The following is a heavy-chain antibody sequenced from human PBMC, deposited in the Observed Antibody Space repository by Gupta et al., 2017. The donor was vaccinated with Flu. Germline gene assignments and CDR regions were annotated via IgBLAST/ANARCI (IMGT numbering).Heavy chain of an antibody. D-gene: IGHD3-10*01. CDR1: RYTFTAYS. V-gene: IGHV1-2*02. J-gene: IGHJ4*02. Sequence: QVQLVQSGAEVKKPGSSVTVSCTASRYTFTAYSIHWVRLAPGQGLEWMGWTNPNSGGTHSAQKFQGRVSMTRDTSISTAYMELSSLRSDDTAVYYCARDVSMVRGLMSFDSWGQGALVTVSS. CDR2: TNPNSGGT. CDR3: ARDVSMVRGLMSFDS.